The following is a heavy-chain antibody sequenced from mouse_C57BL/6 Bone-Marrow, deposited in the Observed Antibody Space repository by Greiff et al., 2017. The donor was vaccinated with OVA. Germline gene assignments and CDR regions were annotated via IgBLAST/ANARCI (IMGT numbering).Heavy chain of an antibody. D-gene: IGHD2-4*01. J-gene: IGHJ4*01. CDR2: INYDGSST. Sequence: EVMLVESEGGLVQPGSSMKLSCTASGFTFSDYYMAWVRQVPEKGLEWVANINYDGSSTYYLDSLKSRFIISRDNAKNILYLQMSSLKSEDTATYYSEREKGLYYEYDMDYWGQGTSVTVSS. CDR1: GFTFSDYY. CDR3: EREKGLYYEYDMDY. V-gene: IGHV5-16*01.